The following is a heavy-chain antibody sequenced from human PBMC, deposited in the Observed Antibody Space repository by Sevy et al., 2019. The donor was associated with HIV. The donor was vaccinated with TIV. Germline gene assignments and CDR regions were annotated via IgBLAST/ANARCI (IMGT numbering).Heavy chain of an antibody. Sequence: GGSLRLSCAASGFTFSSYWMSWVRQAPGKGLEWVANIKQEGSEKYYVHSVKGRLTISRDNAKNSLYLQMNSLRAEDTAVYYCARDQKGDYKDYWGQGTLVTVSS. CDR2: IKQEGSEK. D-gene: IGHD4-17*01. CDR1: GFTFSSYW. CDR3: ARDQKGDYKDY. V-gene: IGHV3-7*01. J-gene: IGHJ4*02.